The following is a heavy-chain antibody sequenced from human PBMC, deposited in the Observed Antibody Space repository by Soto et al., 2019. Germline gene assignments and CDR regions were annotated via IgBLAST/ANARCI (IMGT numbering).Heavy chain of an antibody. CDR2: INHSGST. J-gene: IGHJ5*02. Sequence: SETLSLTCAVYGGSFSGYYWSWIRQPPGKGLEWIGEINHSGSTNYNPSLKSRVTISVDTSKNQFSLKLSSVTAADTAVYYCARDPGKSSGWPIFAPWGQGTLVTVSS. D-gene: IGHD6-19*01. CDR1: GGSFSGYY. V-gene: IGHV4-34*01. CDR3: ARDPGKSSGWPIFAP.